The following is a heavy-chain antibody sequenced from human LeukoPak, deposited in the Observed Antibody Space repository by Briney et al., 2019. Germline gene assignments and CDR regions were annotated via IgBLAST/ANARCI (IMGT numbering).Heavy chain of an antibody. CDR1: GFTFSSYA. V-gene: IGHV3-30*04. CDR2: ISYDGSNK. J-gene: IGHJ4*02. CDR3: VREPRRGYSNGYPLDY. D-gene: IGHD5-18*01. Sequence: PGGSLRLSCAASGFTFSSYAMHWVRQAPGKGLEWVAIISYDGSNKYYAGSVKGRFTISRGNSKNTLYLQMNSLRGDDTAVYYCVREPRRGYSNGYPLDYWGQGTLVTVPS.